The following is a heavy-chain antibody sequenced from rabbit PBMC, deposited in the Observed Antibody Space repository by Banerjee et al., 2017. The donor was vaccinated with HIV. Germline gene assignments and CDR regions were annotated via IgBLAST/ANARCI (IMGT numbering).Heavy chain of an antibody. Sequence: QEQLEESGGDLVKPEGSLTLTCTASGFSFSNKYVMCWVRQAPGKGLEWIGCIDTSSGSTWYASWAKGRFTITRSTSLNTVTLQLNSLTAADTATCFCARSDRGWGWTRLDLWGPGTLVTVS. J-gene: IGHJ3*01. CDR1: GFSFSNKYV. CDR3: ARSDRGWGWTRLDL. D-gene: IGHD4-1*01. V-gene: IGHV1S43*01. CDR2: IDTSSGST.